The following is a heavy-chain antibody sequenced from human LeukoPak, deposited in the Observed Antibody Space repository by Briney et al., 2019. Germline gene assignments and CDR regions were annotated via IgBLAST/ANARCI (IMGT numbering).Heavy chain of an antibody. V-gene: IGHV4-59*01. Sequence: SETLSLTCTVSGGSTSSYYWSWIRQPPGKGLEWIGYIYYSGSTNYNPSLKSRVTISVDTSKNQFSLKLSSVTAADTAVYYCARDLVVAATPYAFDIWGQGTMVTVSS. CDR2: IYYSGST. CDR1: GGSTSSYY. J-gene: IGHJ3*02. D-gene: IGHD2-15*01. CDR3: ARDLVVAATPYAFDI.